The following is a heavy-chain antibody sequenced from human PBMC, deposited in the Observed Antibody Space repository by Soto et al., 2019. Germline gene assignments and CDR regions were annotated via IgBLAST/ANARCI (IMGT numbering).Heavy chain of an antibody. V-gene: IGHV1-2*02. CDR3: ATRYSSGWSTFDY. CDR2: INPNSGGT. CDR1: GFTFTGYY. J-gene: IGHJ4*02. Sequence: APVEGSCKGSGFTFTGYYMHSVRQAPGQGLEWMGWINPNSGGTNYAQKFQGRVTMTRDTSISTAYMELSRLRSDDTAVYYCATRYSSGWSTFDYWGQGTLVTVSS. D-gene: IGHD6-19*01.